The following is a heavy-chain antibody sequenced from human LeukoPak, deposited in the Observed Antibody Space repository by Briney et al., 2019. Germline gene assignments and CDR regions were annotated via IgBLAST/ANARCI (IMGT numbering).Heavy chain of an antibody. D-gene: IGHD3-10*01. J-gene: IGHJ6*04. CDR1: GFTFSSYE. CDR2: ISSSGSTI. V-gene: IGHV3-48*03. Sequence: GGSLRLSCAASGFTFSSYEMNWVRQAPGKGLEWVSYISSSGSTIYYADSVKGRFTISRDNAKNSLYLQMNSLRAEDTAVYYCARDRWFGEYYYYGMDVWGKGTTVTVSS. CDR3: ARDRWFGEYYYYGMDV.